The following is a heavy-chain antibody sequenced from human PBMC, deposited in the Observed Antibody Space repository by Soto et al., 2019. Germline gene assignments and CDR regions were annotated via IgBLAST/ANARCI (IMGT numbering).Heavy chain of an antibody. Sequence: QVQLVESGGGVVQPGRSLRLSCAASGFTFSSYGMHWVRQAPGKGLEGVAVISYDGSNKYYADSVKGRLTISRDNSKNTMYLQMNSLRAEDTAVYYCAKDLIAVAGRGGYWGQGTLVTVSS. V-gene: IGHV3-30*18. CDR3: AKDLIAVAGRGGY. CDR2: ISYDGSNK. CDR1: GFTFSSYG. D-gene: IGHD6-19*01. J-gene: IGHJ4*02.